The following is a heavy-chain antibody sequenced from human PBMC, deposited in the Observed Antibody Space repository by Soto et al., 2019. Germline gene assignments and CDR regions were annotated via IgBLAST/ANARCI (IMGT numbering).Heavy chain of an antibody. CDR2: ISGSGGST. CDR3: KWFGDLDGMDV. CDR1: GFTFSSYA. D-gene: IGHD3-10*01. J-gene: IGHJ6*02. Sequence: GGSLRLSCAASGFTFSSYAMSWVRQAPGKGLEWVTAISGSGGSTYYADSVKGRFTISRDNSKNTLYLQMNSLRAEDTAVYFCKWFGDLDGMDVWGQGTTVTVSS. V-gene: IGHV3-23*01.